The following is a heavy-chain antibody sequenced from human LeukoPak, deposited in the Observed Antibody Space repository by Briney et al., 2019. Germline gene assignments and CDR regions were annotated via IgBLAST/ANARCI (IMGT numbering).Heavy chain of an antibody. V-gene: IGHV3-48*02. J-gene: IGHJ4*02. D-gene: IGHD5-18*01. CDR1: GFIFSDYS. CDR2: ISSGGSTI. Sequence: GVSLRLSCAASGFIFSDYSMNWVRQAPGKGLEWVSYISSGGSTIYYADSVRGRFTISRDNAKKSLYLQMNSLRDEDTAVYYCVRGEATAVVPGCDYWGQGILVTVSS. CDR3: VRGEATAVVPGCDY.